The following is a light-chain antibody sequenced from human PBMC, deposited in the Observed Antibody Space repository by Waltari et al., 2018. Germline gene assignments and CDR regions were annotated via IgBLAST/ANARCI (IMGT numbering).Light chain of an antibody. Sequence: EIVLTQSPGTLSLSPGERVTLSCRASQSVTSSYLAWYQQKPGQAPRLLIYSASNRATGIPDRFSGSGSGTDFTLTISSLQSEDFAVYYCQQYNNWPPYTFGQGTKLEIK. J-gene: IGKJ2*01. V-gene: IGKV3-20*01. CDR3: QQYNNWPPYT. CDR2: SAS. CDR1: QSVTSSY.